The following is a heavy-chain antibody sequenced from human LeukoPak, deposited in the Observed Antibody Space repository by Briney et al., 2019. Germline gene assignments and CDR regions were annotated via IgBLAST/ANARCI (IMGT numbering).Heavy chain of an antibody. J-gene: IGHJ3*01. CDR2: IKASGDGT. V-gene: IGHV3-23*01. D-gene: IGHD4-17*01. CDR3: ARDPNGDYVGAFDF. CDR1: GFTFTTHA. Sequence: GGSLRLSCAASGFTFTTHAMNWVRQAPGKGLEWVSAIKASGDGTEYADSVRGRFTISRDNSKNTLYLQMNTLRVEDTAIYYCARDPNGDYVGAFDFWGRGTMVTVS.